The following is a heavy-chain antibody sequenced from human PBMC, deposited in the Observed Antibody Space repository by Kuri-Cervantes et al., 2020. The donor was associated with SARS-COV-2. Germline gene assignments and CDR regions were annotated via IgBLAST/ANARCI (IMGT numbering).Heavy chain of an antibody. CDR3: TSRRSSGYYYPEHFDY. J-gene: IGHJ4*02. CDR1: GFTFGDYA. CDR2: IRSKAYGGTT. V-gene: IGHV3-49*04. D-gene: IGHD3-22*01. Sequence: GESLKISCTASGFTFGDYAMSWVRQAPGKGLEWVGFIRSKAYGGTTEYAASVKGRFTISRDDSKSIAYLQMNSLKTEDTAVYYCTSRRSSGYYYPEHFDYWGQGNLVTVSS.